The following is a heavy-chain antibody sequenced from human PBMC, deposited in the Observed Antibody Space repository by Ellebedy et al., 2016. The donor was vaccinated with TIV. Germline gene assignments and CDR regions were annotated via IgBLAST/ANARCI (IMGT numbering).Heavy chain of an antibody. CDR2: INPNSGGI. Sequence: ASVKVSCKASGYTFSGYYMHWVRQAPGQGLGWMGWINPNSGGINYAQKFQGRVTMTRDTSLSTAYMELSRLRADDTAVYYCAYDGGNSNYYYDGMGVWGQGTTVTVSS. D-gene: IGHD4-23*01. J-gene: IGHJ6*02. CDR3: AYDGGNSNYYYDGMGV. CDR1: GYTFSGYY. V-gene: IGHV1-2*02.